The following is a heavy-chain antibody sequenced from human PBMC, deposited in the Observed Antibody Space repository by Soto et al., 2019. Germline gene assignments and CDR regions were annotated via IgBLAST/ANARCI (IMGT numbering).Heavy chain of an antibody. Sequence: SETLSLTGAVSGGSISSGGYSWSWIRQPPGKGLEWIGYIYHSGSTYYNPSLKSRATISVDRSKNQFSLKLSSVTAADTAVYYCARASYPITMVRGVTNWFDPWGQGTLVTVSS. V-gene: IGHV4-30-2*01. D-gene: IGHD3-10*01. CDR1: GGSISSGGYS. CDR2: IYHSGST. J-gene: IGHJ5*02. CDR3: ARASYPITMVRGVTNWFDP.